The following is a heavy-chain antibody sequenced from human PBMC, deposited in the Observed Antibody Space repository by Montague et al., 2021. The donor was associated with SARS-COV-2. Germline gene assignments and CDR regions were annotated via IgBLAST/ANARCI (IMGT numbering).Heavy chain of an antibody. CDR2: IYRNGNT. CDR3: ARVSSSYDPDDASYGLDV. Sequence: SETLSLTCTVSGYSISSGDYGGWIRQPPGKGLEWIGRIYRNGNTYYNPSLNSRVTISVDTSKNQFSLKLRSVTAADTAVYYCARVSSSYDPDDASYGLDVWGQGTPVTVSS. V-gene: IGHV4-38-2*02. CDR1: GYSISSGDY. J-gene: IGHJ6*02. D-gene: IGHD2-2*01.